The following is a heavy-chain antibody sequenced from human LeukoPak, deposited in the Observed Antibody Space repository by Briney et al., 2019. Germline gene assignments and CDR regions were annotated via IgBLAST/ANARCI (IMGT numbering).Heavy chain of an antibody. J-gene: IGHJ4*02. V-gene: IGHV6-1*01. CDR2: TYYRTKWYS. CDR1: GDSVSRTNAA. CDR3: ARGGWYMTVALFDQ. D-gene: IGHD6-19*01. Sequence: SSQTLSLTCAISGDSVSRTNAAWNWIRQSPSRGLEWLGRTYYRTKWYSDSAISVRSRIIINPDTSKNQFSLQLNSVTPEDTAVYYCARGGWYMTVALFDQWGQGTPVTVSS.